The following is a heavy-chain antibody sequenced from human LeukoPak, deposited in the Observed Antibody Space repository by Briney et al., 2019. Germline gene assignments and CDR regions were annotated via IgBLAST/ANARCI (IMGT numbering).Heavy chain of an antibody. CDR3: AGPRYCSSTSCYTRDYYYGMDV. CDR2: INPHGGST. J-gene: IGHJ6*02. V-gene: IGHV1-46*01. CDR1: GYTFTSYY. D-gene: IGHD2-2*02. Sequence: ASVKVSCKASGYTFTSYYMHWVRQAPGQGLEWMGIINPHGGSTSYAQKFQGRVTMTRDTSTSTVYMELSSLRSEDTAVYYCAGPRYCSSTSCYTRDYYYGMDVWGQGTTVTVSS.